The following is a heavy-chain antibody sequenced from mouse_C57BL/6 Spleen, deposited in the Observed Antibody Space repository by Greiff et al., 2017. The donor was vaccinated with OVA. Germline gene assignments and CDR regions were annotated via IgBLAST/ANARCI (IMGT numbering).Heavy chain of an antibody. D-gene: IGHD2-3*01. CDR2: ISYSGST. V-gene: IGHV3-1*01. Sequence: EVNLVESGPGMVKPSQSLSLTCTVTGYSITSGYDWHWIRHFPGNKLEWMGYISYSGSTNYNPSLKSRISITHDTSKNHFFLKLNSVTTEDTATYYCAREDYDGYFDYWGQGTTLTVSS. J-gene: IGHJ2*01. CDR1: GYSITSGYD. CDR3: AREDYDGYFDY.